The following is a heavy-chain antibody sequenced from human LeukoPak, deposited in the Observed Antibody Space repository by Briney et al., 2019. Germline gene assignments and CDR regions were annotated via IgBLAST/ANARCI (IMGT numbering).Heavy chain of an antibody. D-gene: IGHD3-22*01. CDR1: GGSISSSSYY. J-gene: IGHJ4*02. Sequence: PSETLSLTCTVSGGSISSSSYYWGWIRQPPGKGLEWIGSIYYSGSTYYNPSLKSRVTISVDTSKNQFSLKLSSVTAADTAVYYCARGRTTYYYDSSGYRLGPYYFDYWGQGTLVTVSS. CDR2: IYYSGST. V-gene: IGHV4-39*01. CDR3: ARGRTTYYYDSSGYRLGPYYFDY.